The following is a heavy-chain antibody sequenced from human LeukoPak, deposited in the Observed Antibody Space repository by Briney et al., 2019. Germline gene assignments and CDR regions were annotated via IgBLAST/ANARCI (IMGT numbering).Heavy chain of an antibody. D-gene: IGHD2-2*01. CDR2: IYYSGST. V-gene: IGHV4-59*01. CDR3: AGTRDPPGLFDY. J-gene: IGHJ4*02. CDR1: GGSISSYY. Sequence: SETLSLTCTVSGGSISSYYWSWIRQPPGKGLEWIGYIYYSGSTNYNPSLKSRVTILVDTSKNQFSLKLSSVTAADTAVYYCAGTRDPPGLFDYWGQGTLVTVSS.